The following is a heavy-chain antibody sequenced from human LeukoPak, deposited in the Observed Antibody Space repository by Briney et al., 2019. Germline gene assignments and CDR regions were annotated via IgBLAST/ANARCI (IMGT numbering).Heavy chain of an antibody. CDR1: GGTFSTYY. CDR3: ARDRPPQH. Sequence: SETLSLTCAVYGGTFSTYYWTWIRQPAGKGLEWIGRIYSSGSTNYNPSLKSRVTMSVDTSKNQFSLKLSSVTAADTAVYYCARDRPPQHWGQGTLVTVSS. D-gene: IGHD6-6*01. J-gene: IGHJ1*01. CDR2: IYSSGST. V-gene: IGHV4-4*07.